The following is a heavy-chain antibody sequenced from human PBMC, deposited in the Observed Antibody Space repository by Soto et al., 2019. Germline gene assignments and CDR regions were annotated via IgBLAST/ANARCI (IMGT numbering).Heavy chain of an antibody. CDR3: ARDSSGYYWFDP. V-gene: IGHV4-38-2*02. D-gene: IGHD3-22*01. J-gene: IGHJ5*02. Sequence: SETLSLTCAASGFSISSCYFWCWIRQPPGKGPEWLGSIYHSGNTYYNPSVKGRVTISVDTSKNQFSLKMSCVTAADTAVYYCARDSSGYYWFDPWGQGTLVPV. CDR1: GFSISSCYF. CDR2: IYHSGNT.